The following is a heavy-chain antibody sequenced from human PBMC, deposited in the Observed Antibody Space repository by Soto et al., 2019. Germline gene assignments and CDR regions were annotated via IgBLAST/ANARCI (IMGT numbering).Heavy chain of an antibody. V-gene: IGHV3-23*01. D-gene: IGHD5-18*01. Sequence: GGSLRLSCAASGFTFSSYAMSLVRQAPGKGLEWVSAISGSGGSTYYADSVKGRFTISRDNSKNTLYLQMNSLRAEDTAVYYCARTLYSYGTDYWGQGTLVTVSS. CDR2: ISGSGGST. CDR3: ARTLYSYGTDY. J-gene: IGHJ4*02. CDR1: GFTFSSYA.